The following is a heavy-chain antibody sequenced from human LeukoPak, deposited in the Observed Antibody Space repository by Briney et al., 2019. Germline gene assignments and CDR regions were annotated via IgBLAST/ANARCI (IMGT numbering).Heavy chain of an antibody. CDR2: FDPEDGET. CDR1: GYSLTELS. V-gene: IGHV1-24*01. D-gene: IGHD6-13*01. J-gene: IGHJ4*02. CDR3: ATDMGIRPPPFDY. Sequence: ASVKVSCKVSGYSLTELSMHWVRQAPGKGLEWMGGFDPEDGETIYAQKFQGRVTMTEDASTDTAYMELSSLRSEDTAVYYCATDMGIRPPPFDYWGQGALVTVSS.